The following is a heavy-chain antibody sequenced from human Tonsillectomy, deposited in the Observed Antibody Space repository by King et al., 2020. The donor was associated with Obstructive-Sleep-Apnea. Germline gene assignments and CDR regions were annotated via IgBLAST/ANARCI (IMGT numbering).Heavy chain of an antibody. Sequence: QLQESGPGLVKPSETLSLTCTVSRFSISSHYWNWIRQPAGQGLEWIGYFYYGGSTNYNPSLTSRVTISGDTSKNPFSLKLSSVTAADTAVYYCAREQGGSSWPSYYFDYWGQGTLVTVSS. J-gene: IGHJ4*02. D-gene: IGHD6-13*01. CDR1: RFSISSHY. V-gene: IGHV4-59*11. CDR2: FYYGGST. CDR3: AREQGGSSWPSYYFDY.